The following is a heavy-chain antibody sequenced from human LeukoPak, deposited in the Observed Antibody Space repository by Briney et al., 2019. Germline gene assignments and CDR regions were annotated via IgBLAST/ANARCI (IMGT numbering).Heavy chain of an antibody. Sequence: GGSLRLSCAASGFTFSSYAMSWVRQAPGKGLEWVSAISGSGGSTYYADSVKGRFTISRDNSKNTLYLQMNSLRAEDTAVYYYAKDGYYDSSGYYDYWGQGTLVTVSS. D-gene: IGHD3-22*01. V-gene: IGHV3-23*01. CDR1: GFTFSSYA. CDR2: ISGSGGST. J-gene: IGHJ4*02. CDR3: AKDGYYDSSGYYDY.